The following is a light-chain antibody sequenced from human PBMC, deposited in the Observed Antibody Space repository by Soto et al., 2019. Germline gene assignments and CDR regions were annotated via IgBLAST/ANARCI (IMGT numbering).Light chain of an antibody. V-gene: IGKV3-15*01. CDR1: QSVSSN. Sequence: EIVMTQSPATLSVSPGERATLCCRASQSVSSNLAWYQQKRGQGPRLLIYGASTRATGIPARFSGSGSGTEFTLTISSLQSEDFAVYYCHQYNNWPLWTFGQGTKVEIK. CDR3: HQYNNWPLWT. J-gene: IGKJ1*01. CDR2: GAS.